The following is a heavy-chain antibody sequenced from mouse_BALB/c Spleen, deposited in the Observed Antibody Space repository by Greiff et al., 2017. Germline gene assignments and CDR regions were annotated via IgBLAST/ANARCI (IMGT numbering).Heavy chain of an antibody. CDR2: INPSNGRT. D-gene: IGHD1-1*01. J-gene: IGHJ2*01. V-gene: IGHV1S81*02. Sequence: VQLQQPGAELVKPGASVKLSCKASGYTFTSYWMHWVKQRPGQGLEWIGEINPSNGRTNYNEKFKSKATLTVDKSSSTAYMQLSSLTSEDSAVYYCARSGYGSSYNFDDWGQGTTLTVSS. CDR1: GYTFTSYW. CDR3: ARSGYGSSYNFDD.